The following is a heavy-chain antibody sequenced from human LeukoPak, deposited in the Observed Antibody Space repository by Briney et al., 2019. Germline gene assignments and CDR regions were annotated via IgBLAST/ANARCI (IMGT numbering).Heavy chain of an antibody. CDR3: ARVSIAVAGSWVGVDP. Sequence: SETLSLTCAVYGGSFSGYHWSWIRQPPGKGLEWIGYIYYSGSTNYNPSLKSRVTISVDTSKNQFSLKLSSVTAADTAVYYCARVSIAVAGSWVGVDPWGQGTLVTVSS. CDR2: IYYSGST. CDR1: GGSFSGYH. V-gene: IGHV4-59*01. D-gene: IGHD6-19*01. J-gene: IGHJ5*02.